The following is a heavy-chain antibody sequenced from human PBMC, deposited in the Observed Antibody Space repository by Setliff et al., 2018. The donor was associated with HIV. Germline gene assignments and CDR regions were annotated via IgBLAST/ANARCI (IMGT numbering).Heavy chain of an antibody. CDR2: IYDVGVT. CDR1: GGSLRTFH. Sequence: PSETLSLTCTVSGGSLRTFHWTWLRQAPGKGLEWLGHIYDVGVTNYNPSLKNRVTISLDASQTRCSLTLASATAADTAVYFCARRVLQDSTITSSNWFDSWGQGTLVTVSS. V-gene: IGHV4-4*08. CDR3: ARRVLQDSTITSSNWFDS. D-gene: IGHD2-2*01. J-gene: IGHJ5*01.